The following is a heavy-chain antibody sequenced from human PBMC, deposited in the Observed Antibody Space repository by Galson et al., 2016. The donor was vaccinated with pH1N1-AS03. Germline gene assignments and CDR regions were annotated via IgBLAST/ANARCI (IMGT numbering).Heavy chain of an antibody. Sequence: ETLSLTCTVSGGSVSSGSYYWSWIRQPPGKGLEWIGYIFYSGSINYNPSLKSRVIISIDTSKNQFSLMLTSVTATDTAVYYCAVNHIDPALDPLDFWGQGTLVSVSS. CDR1: GGSVSSGSYY. CDR2: IFYSGSI. V-gene: IGHV4-61*01. CDR3: AVNHIDPALDPLDF. J-gene: IGHJ4*02. D-gene: IGHD1-14*01.